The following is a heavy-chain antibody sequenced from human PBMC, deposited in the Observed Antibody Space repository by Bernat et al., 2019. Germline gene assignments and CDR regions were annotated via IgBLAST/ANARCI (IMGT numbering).Heavy chain of an antibody. V-gene: IGHV3-7*01. Sequence: EVQLVESGGGLVQPGGSLRLSCAASGFTFSSYWMSWVRQAPGKGLEWVANIKQDGSEKYYVDSVKGRFTISRDNAKNSLYLQMNSLRAEDTAVYYCARRGDVVRFLEWVIYQGSTVDYWGQGTLVTVSS. CDR1: GFTFSSYW. D-gene: IGHD3-3*01. J-gene: IGHJ4*02. CDR2: IKQDGSEK. CDR3: ARRGDVVRFLEWVIYQGSTVDY.